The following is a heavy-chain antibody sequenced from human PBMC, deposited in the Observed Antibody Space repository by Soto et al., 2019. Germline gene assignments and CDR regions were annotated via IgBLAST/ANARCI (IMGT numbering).Heavy chain of an antibody. J-gene: IGHJ4*02. Sequence: KPSETLSLTCTVSGGSISSGDYYWSWIRQPPGKGLEWIGYIYYSGSTYYNPSLKSRVTISVDTSKNQFSLKLSSVTAADTAVYYCARFGSGWTGDYWGQGTLVTVSS. V-gene: IGHV4-30-4*01. CDR1: GGSISSGDYY. D-gene: IGHD6-19*01. CDR3: ARFGSGWTGDY. CDR2: IYYSGST.